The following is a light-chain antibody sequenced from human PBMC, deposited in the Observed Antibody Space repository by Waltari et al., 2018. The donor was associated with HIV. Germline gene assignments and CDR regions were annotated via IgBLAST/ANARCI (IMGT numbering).Light chain of an antibody. V-gene: IGLV3-1*01. J-gene: IGLJ2*01. CDR3: QVWESSSDHVV. Sequence: SYELTQPPSVSVSPGQTASIPCSGDKLGVKFACWYQQKPGQSPVVVVYQDTRRPSGIPERFSGSNSGNTATLTISGTQAMDEADYYCQVWESSSDHVVIGGGTKLTV. CDR1: KLGVKF. CDR2: QDT.